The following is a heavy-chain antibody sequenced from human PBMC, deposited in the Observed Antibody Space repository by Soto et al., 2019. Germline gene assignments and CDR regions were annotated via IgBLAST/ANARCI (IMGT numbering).Heavy chain of an antibody. CDR3: ARSSGRDYGDQHTPFSWFDP. CDR1: GFTFSDYY. CDR2: ISSSGSTI. V-gene: IGHV3-11*01. J-gene: IGHJ5*02. Sequence: QVQLVESGGGLVKPGGSLRLSCAASGFTFSDYYMSWIRQAPGKGLEWVSYISSSGSTIYYADSVKGRFTISRDNAKNSLYLQMNSLRAEDTAVYYCARSSGRDYGDQHTPFSWFDPWGQGTLVTVSS. D-gene: IGHD4-17*01.